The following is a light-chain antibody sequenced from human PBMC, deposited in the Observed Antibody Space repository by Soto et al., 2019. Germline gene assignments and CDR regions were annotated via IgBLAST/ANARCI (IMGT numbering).Light chain of an antibody. CDR2: DAS. CDR3: QHYNSYLYT. Sequence: DIQMTQSPSTLSVSVGDRVTITCRASKSISSWLAWYQQKPGKAPKVLIYDASSLESGVPSRFSGSGSGTEFTLTISSLQPDDFATYYCQHYNSYLYTFGQGTKLEIK. J-gene: IGKJ2*01. V-gene: IGKV1-5*01. CDR1: KSISSW.